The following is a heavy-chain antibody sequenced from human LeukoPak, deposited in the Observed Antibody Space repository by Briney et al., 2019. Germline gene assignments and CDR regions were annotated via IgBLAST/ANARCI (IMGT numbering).Heavy chain of an antibody. CDR1: GFTFSSYA. J-gene: IGHJ3*02. D-gene: IGHD2-21*02. Sequence: GGSLRLSCAASGFTFSSYAMHWVRQAPGKGLEWVAVISYDGSNKYYADSVKGRFTISRDNSKNTLYLQMNSLRAEDTAVYYCARDLYCGGDCTDAFDIWGQGTMVTVSS. V-gene: IGHV3-30-3*01. CDR2: ISYDGSNK. CDR3: ARDLYCGGDCTDAFDI.